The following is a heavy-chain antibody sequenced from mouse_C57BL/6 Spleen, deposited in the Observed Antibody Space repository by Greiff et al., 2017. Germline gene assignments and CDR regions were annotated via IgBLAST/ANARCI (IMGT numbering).Heavy chain of an antibody. V-gene: IGHV1-61*01. CDR1: GYTFTSYW. Sequence: QVQLQQPGAELVRPGSSVKLSCKASGYTFTSYWMDWVKQRPGQGLEWIGNIYPSDSETHYNQKFKDKATLTVDKSSSTAYMQLSSLTSEDSAVYYCARGIAGEAFAYWGQGTLVTVSA. CDR3: ARGIAGEAFAY. J-gene: IGHJ3*01. CDR2: IYPSDSET. D-gene: IGHD6-1*01.